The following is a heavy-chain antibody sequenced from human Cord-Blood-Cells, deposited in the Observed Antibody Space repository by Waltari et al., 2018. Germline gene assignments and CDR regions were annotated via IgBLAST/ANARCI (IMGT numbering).Heavy chain of an antibody. CDR3: AKEDFWSGYYIPFDY. J-gene: IGHJ4*02. V-gene: IGHV3-23*01. CDR2: ISGSGGST. D-gene: IGHD3-3*01. CDR1: GFTFSSYA. Sequence: EVQLLESGGGLVQPGGSLRLSCAASGFTFSSYAMSWVSPAPGKGLEWVSAISGSGGSTYYADSVKGRFTISRDNSKNTLYLQMNSLRAEDTAVYYCAKEDFWSGYYIPFDYWGQGTLVTVSS.